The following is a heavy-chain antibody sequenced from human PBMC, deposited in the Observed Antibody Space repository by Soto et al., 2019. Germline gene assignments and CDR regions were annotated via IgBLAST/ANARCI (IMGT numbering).Heavy chain of an antibody. J-gene: IGHJ4*02. CDR1: GYSFTSYW. D-gene: IGHD6-13*01. Sequence: PKISCKGSGYSFTSYWISWVRQMPGKGLEWMGRIDPSDSYTNYSPSFQGHVTVSADKSISTAYLQWNSLKASDTAMYYCARQAAAGRAAFDYWGLGTLVTVSS. CDR3: ARQAAAGRAAFDY. CDR2: IDPSDSYT. V-gene: IGHV5-10-1*01.